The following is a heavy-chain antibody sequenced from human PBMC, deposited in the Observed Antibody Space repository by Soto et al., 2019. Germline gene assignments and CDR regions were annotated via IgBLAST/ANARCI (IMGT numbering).Heavy chain of an antibody. V-gene: IGHV3-30-3*01. CDR3: ASPQRDCSSTSCYTSPEYYFDY. Sequence: LRLSCAASGFTFSSYAMHWVRQAPGKGLEWVAVISYDGSNKYYADSVKGRFTISRDNSKNTLYLQMNSLRAEDTAVYYCASPQRDCSSTSCYTSPEYYFDYWGQGTLVTVSS. CDR2: ISYDGSNK. D-gene: IGHD2-2*02. CDR1: GFTFSSYA. J-gene: IGHJ4*02.